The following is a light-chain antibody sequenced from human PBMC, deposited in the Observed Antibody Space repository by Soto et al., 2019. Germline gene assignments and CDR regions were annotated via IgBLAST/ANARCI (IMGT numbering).Light chain of an antibody. Sequence: EIVLKQSPGTLSLSPGERATLSCRAIQSVSSSYLAWYQQKPGQAPRLLIYGASSRATGIPDRFSGSGSGTDFTLTISRLEPEDFAVYYCQQYGSSHPRTFGQGTKVDIK. CDR1: QSVSSSY. CDR3: QQYGSSHPRT. CDR2: GAS. J-gene: IGKJ1*01. V-gene: IGKV3-20*01.